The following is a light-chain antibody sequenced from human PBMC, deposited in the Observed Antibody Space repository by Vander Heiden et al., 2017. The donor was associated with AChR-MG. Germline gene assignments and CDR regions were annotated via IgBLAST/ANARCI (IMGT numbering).Light chain of an antibody. CDR3: QQYYNWPPWT. J-gene: IGKJ1*01. CDR1: QSVIKN. Sequence: EIVITQSPDTLSVSPGERATLSCRASQSVIKNLAWYQQKPGQAPRLLIYHASTRATGIPARFSGSGSGTEFTLTISSLQSEDFAVYYCQQYYNWPPWTFGQGTRVEIK. CDR2: HAS. V-gene: IGKV3-15*01.